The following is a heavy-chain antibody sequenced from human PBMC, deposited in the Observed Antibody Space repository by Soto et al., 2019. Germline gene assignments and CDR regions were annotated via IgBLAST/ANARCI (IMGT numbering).Heavy chain of an antibody. V-gene: IGHV4-61*01. CDR2: IYYSGST. Sequence: PSETLSVTCTVAGGSVSSGIYYWSWIRKPPGKGLEWIGYIYYSGSTNYNPSLKSRVTISVDTSKNQFSLKLSSVTAADTAVYYCAREASSGWYGFDYWGQGTLVTVSS. CDR1: GGSVSSGIYY. CDR3: AREASSGWYGFDY. D-gene: IGHD6-19*01. J-gene: IGHJ4*02.